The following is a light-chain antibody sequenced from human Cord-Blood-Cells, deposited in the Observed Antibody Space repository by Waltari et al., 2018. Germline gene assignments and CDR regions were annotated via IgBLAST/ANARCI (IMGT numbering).Light chain of an antibody. J-gene: IGKJ3*01. CDR3: QQSYSTLGT. V-gene: IGKV1-39*01. CDR1: QSISSY. Sequence: DIQMTQFPSPLSASVGARVTITCRASQSISSYLNWYQQKPGKAHNLLIYAASSWQSGVPSRFSGSGSETDFTLTISSLQPGNFATYYWQQSYSTLGTFGPGTKVDIK. CDR2: AAS.